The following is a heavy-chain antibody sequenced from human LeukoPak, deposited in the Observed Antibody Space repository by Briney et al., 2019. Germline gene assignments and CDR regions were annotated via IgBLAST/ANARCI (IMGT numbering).Heavy chain of an antibody. V-gene: IGHV1-2*06. J-gene: IGHJ4*02. CDR1: GYTFSDYY. CDR3: ARQSEPKGDY. CDR2: INPNSGVT. Sequence: ASVKVSCKASGYTFSDYYIHWVRQAPGQGLEWMGRINPNSGVTNYAKNFQGRVTITRDTSISTASMELHSLRSDDTAVYYCARQSEPKGDYWGQGTLVTVSS.